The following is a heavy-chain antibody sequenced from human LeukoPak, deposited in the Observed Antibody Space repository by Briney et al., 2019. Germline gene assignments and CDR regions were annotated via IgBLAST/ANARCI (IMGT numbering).Heavy chain of an antibody. Sequence: GSLTLSCETSGFIFSNYCMGWIRQGPGKGLEWVASINSDGSKTSYVDSVKGRFIISRNNAKKSMSLQMNSLRGEETAVYKCVRWGVEAGMDYWGQGTLVTVSS. CDR3: VRWGVEAGMDY. D-gene: IGHD3-10*01. J-gene: IGHJ4*02. V-gene: IGHV3-7*01. CDR2: INSDGSKT. CDR1: GFIFSNYC.